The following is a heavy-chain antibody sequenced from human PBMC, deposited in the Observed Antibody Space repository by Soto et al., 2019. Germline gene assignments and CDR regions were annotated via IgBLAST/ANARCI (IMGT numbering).Heavy chain of an antibody. CDR1: GGTFSSYA. Sequence: SVKVSCKASGGTFSSYAISWVRQAPGQGLEWMGGIIPIFGTANYAQKFQGRVTITADESTSTAYMELSSLRSEDTAVYYCAREVAHGYNRGDYWGQGTLVAVSS. D-gene: IGHD5-12*01. CDR3: AREVAHGYNRGDY. CDR2: IIPIFGTA. V-gene: IGHV1-69*13. J-gene: IGHJ4*02.